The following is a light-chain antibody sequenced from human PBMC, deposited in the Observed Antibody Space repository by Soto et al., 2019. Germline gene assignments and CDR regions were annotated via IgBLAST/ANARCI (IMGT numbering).Light chain of an antibody. CDR1: QSLLFSTNNKNY. J-gene: IGKJ4*01. V-gene: IGKV4-1*01. CDR3: QQYYSTPLT. CDR2: WAS. Sequence: IVMTQSPDSLAVSLGERTTIHCKSSQSLLFSTNNKNYFAWYQQKPGQPPKLLIYWASTRESGVPDRFNGSGSVTDFTLTISSLQAEDVAVYYCQQYYSTPLTFGGGTKVEI.